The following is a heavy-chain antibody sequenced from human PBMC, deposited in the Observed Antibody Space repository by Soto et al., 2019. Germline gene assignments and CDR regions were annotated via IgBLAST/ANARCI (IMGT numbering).Heavy chain of an antibody. V-gene: IGHV4-59*01. CDR1: GGSISGYY. CDR2: IYYTGST. Sequence: PSETLSLTCTVSGGSISGYYWTWIRQSPGKGLEWIGYIYYTGSTKYSPSLKSRVTISLGTSRNQFSLNLSSVTAADTAVYFCARGGTYGDYFDYWGQGTLVTVSS. CDR3: ARGGTYGDYFDY. D-gene: IGHD4-17*01. J-gene: IGHJ4*02.